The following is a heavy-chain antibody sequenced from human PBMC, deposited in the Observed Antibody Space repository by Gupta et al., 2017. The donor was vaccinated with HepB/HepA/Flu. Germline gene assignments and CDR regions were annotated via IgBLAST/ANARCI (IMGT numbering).Heavy chain of an antibody. CDR2: ISWNSDTI. V-gene: IGHV3-9*01. CDR3: AKSTSRRGAFDL. CDR1: GFTFADYP. D-gene: IGHD5/OR15-5a*01. J-gene: IGHJ4*02. Sequence: EVQLVESGGGLAQPGRSLRLSCAASGFTFADYPMHWVRQTPGKGLEWVSGISWNSDTIGYADSVEGRFTTSRDNAKDILYLQMNSLRVEDTALYYCAKSTSRRGAFDLWGQGALVTVSS.